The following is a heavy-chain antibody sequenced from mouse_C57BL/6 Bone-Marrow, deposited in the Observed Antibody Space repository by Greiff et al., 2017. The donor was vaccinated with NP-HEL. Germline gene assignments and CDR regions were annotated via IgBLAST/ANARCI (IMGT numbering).Heavy chain of an antibody. V-gene: IGHV1-81*01. CDR2: IYPRSGNT. D-gene: IGHD2-3*01. J-gene: IGHJ2*01. CDR1: GYTFTSYG. CDR3: ARLDYDGYSYYLDY. Sequence: QVQLQQSGAELARPGASVKLSCKASGYTFTSYGISWVKQRTGQGLEWIGEIYPRSGNTYYNEKFKGKATLTADKSSSTAYMELRSLTSEDSAVYFCARLDYDGYSYYLDYWGQGTTLTVSS.